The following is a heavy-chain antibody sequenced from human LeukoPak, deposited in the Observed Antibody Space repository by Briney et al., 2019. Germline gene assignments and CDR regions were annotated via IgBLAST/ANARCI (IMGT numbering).Heavy chain of an antibody. CDR3: AREVLVRGVIITVIDY. CDR1: GFTFSSYS. J-gene: IGHJ4*02. Sequence: GGSLRLSCAASGFTFSSYSMNWVRQAPGKGLEWVSSISSSSSYIYYADSVKGRFTISRDNAKNSLYLQMNSLRAEDTAVYYCAREVLVRGVIITVIDYWGQGTLVTVSS. CDR2: ISSSSSYI. V-gene: IGHV3-21*01. D-gene: IGHD3-10*01.